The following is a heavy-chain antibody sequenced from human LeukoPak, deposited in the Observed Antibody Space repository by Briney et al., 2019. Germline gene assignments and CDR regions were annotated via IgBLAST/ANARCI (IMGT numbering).Heavy chain of an antibody. CDR2: IYHSGST. D-gene: IGHD1-14*01. J-gene: IGHJ3*02. Sequence: TLSLTCAVSGGSISSGGDSWNWSRQPPGKGLEGIGYIYHSGSTSYNPSLKSRVTISVDRSKNQFSLKLSSVTAADTAVYYCARAPGLGAFDIWGQGTMVTVSS. CDR1: GGSISSGGDS. V-gene: IGHV4-30-2*01. CDR3: ARAPGLGAFDI.